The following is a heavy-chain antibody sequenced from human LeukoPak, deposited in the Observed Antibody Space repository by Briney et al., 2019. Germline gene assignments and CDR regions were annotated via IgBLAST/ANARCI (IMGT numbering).Heavy chain of an antibody. Sequence: WASVNVSCKASGYTFTIYGISWVRQAPGQGLEWMGWISAYNGNTNYAQKLQGRVTMTTDTSTSTAYMELRSLRSDDTAVYYCARATESRYCSSTSCFGGWFDPWGQGTLVAVSS. CDR3: ARATESRYCSSTSCFGGWFDP. J-gene: IGHJ5*02. CDR1: GYTFTIYG. CDR2: ISAYNGNT. V-gene: IGHV1-18*01. D-gene: IGHD2-2*01.